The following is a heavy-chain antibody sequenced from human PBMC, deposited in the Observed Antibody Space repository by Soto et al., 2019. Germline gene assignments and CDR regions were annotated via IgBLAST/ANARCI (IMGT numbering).Heavy chain of an antibody. CDR1: GTSFGTYY. CDR2: IFYSGHL. J-gene: IGHJ4*02. V-gene: IGHV4-59*12. CDR3: ARSRGSLYYFDY. Sequence: SETLSLTCAVSGTSFGTYYWSWIRQPPGKGLEWIGYIFYSGHLKYNPSLKSRLTISVDPPKNQFSLKLSSVTAADTAVYYCARSRGSLYYFDYWGQGTLVTVSS. D-gene: IGHD1-26*01.